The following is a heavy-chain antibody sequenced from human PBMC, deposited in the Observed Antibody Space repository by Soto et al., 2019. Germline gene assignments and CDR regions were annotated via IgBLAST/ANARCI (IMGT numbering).Heavy chain of an antibody. D-gene: IGHD3-22*01. J-gene: IGHJ6*02. Sequence: QVQLVQSGGEVKKPGASVKVSCKASGYTFSSYGISWGRQAPGQGLEWLGWISAYDGNTKYAQILQGRVFMTTDTSTKTAYMELRSLRSDDTAVYYCARGGYYDSSGSRNYYYYGMNVWGQGTSVTVSS. V-gene: IGHV1-18*01. CDR2: ISAYDGNT. CDR1: GYTFSSYG. CDR3: ARGGYYDSSGSRNYYYYGMNV.